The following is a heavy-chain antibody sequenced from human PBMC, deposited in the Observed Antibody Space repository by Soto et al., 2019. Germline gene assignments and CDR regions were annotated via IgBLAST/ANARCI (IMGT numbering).Heavy chain of an antibody. Sequence: QVQLQESGPGLVKPSETLSLTCTISGDSISSSYWNWIRQPPGKGLEWIGYMYYSGNTNYNPSLKSRVTISVDTSRNQFSLKLTSVTAADTAVYYCASQDHSRSSSGWFDPWGQGTLVTVSS. CDR2: MYYSGNT. CDR3: ASQDHSRSSSGWFDP. D-gene: IGHD6-6*01. V-gene: IGHV4-59*01. CDR1: GDSISSSY. J-gene: IGHJ5*02.